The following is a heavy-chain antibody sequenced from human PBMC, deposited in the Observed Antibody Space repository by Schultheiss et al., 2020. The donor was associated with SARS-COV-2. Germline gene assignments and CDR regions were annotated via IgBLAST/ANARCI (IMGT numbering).Heavy chain of an antibody. Sequence: SETLSLTCTVSGGSISSYYWSWIRQPPGKGLEWIGEINHSGSTNYNPSLKSRVTISVDTSKNQFSLKLSSVTAADTAVYYCARGISYYYGSGSYYNDYWGQGTLVTVSS. CDR2: INHSGST. V-gene: IGHV4-34*01. CDR1: GGSISSYY. D-gene: IGHD3-10*01. J-gene: IGHJ4*02. CDR3: ARGISYYYGSGSYYNDY.